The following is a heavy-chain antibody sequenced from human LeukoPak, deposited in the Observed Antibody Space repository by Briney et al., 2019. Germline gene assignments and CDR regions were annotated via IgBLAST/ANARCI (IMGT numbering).Heavy chain of an antibody. V-gene: IGHV3-15*01. D-gene: IGHD2-21*02. CDR1: GFTFSNAW. J-gene: IGHJ4*02. CDR3: VTENRYFDY. Sequence: GGSLRLSCAASGFTFSNAWMHWVRQAPGKGLEWVGRIKRKTDGGTTDYAAPVKGRFTISRDDSKNTLYLQMNSLKTEDTAVFYCVTENRYFDYWGQGTLVTVSS. CDR2: IKRKTDGGTT.